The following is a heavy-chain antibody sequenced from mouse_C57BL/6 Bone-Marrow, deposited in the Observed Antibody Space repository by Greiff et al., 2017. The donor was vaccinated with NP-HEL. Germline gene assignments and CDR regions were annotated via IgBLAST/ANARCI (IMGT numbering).Heavy chain of an antibody. CDR2: IDPENGDT. J-gene: IGHJ2*01. CDR3: TRPYSNYDY. CDR1: GFNIKDDY. Sequence: EVQLQQSGAELVRPGASVKLSRTASGFNIKDDYMHWVKQRPEQGLEWIGWIDPENGDTEYASKFQGKATITADTSSNTAYLQLSSLTSEDTAVYYCTRPYSNYDYWGQGTTLTVSS. V-gene: IGHV14-4*01. D-gene: IGHD2-5*01.